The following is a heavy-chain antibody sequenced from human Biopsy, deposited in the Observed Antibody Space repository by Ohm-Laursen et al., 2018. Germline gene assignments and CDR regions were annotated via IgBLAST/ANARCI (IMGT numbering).Heavy chain of an antibody. CDR2: IYYSGST. V-gene: IGHV4-59*01. CDR3: ARVGAGAPSIDYFDY. Sequence: PSETLSLTWSVSGGSIGSFFWSWIRQPPGKGLEWIGYIYYSGSTNYNPSLRSRVTISVDRSKNQFSLELSSVTAADTAVYYCARVGAGAPSIDYFDYWGQGALVTVSS. CDR1: GGSIGSFF. J-gene: IGHJ4*02. D-gene: IGHD1-26*01.